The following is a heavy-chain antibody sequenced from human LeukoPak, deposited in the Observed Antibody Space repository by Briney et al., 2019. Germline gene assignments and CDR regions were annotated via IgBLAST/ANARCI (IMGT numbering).Heavy chain of an antibody. CDR1: GFTFSSYS. J-gene: IGHJ3*02. V-gene: IGHV3-48*02. CDR3: ARDGDSSGYNAAFDI. D-gene: IGHD3-22*01. CDR2: ISSSSSII. Sequence: AGGSLRLSCAASGFTFSSYSMNWVRQAPGKGLEWLSYISSSSSIIYYADSVKGRFTISRDNAKNSLYLQMNSLRDEDTAVYYCARDGDSSGYNAAFDIWGQGTMVTVSS.